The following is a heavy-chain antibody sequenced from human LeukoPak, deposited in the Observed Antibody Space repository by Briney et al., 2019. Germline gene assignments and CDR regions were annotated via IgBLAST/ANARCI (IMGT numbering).Heavy chain of an antibody. V-gene: IGHV3-23*01. CDR2: MSYSDSST. CDR3: AKDRSSSFSGFLEY. Sequence: PGGSLRLSCAASGFTFSSYAMNWVRQAPGKGLEWVSAMSYSDSSTYYADSVKGRFTISRDNSKNTLYLQMNSLRAEDTAVYYCAKDRSSSFSGFLEYWGQGTLVTVSS. CDR1: GFTFSSYA. J-gene: IGHJ4*02. D-gene: IGHD6-6*01.